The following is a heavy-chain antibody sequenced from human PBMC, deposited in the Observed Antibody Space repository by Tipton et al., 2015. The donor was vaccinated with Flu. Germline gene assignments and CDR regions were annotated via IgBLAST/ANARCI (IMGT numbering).Heavy chain of an antibody. CDR2: ISGSGGST. V-gene: IGHV3-23*01. J-gene: IGHJ4*02. CDR1: GFTFSSYA. Sequence: SLRLSCAASGFTFSSYAMSWVRQAPGKGLEWVSAISGSGGSTYYADSVKGRFTISRDNSKNTLYLQMNSLRAEDTAVYYCAKVITMIVVVIRAAWFDYWGQGTLVTVSS. CDR3: AKVITMIVVVIRAAWFDY. D-gene: IGHD3-22*01.